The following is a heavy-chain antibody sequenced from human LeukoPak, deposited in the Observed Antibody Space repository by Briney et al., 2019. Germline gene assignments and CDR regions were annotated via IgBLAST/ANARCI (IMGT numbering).Heavy chain of an antibody. CDR2: ISPISETP. V-gene: IGHV1-69*05. Sequence: ASVKVSCKASGGIFSTSAISWVRQAPGHGLEWMGGISPISETPNYALRFQGRVTITRDESTATAYMELTSLRSDDTAVYYCASGYYYGSSSYYHTGYLDQWAQGTLVTVSS. CDR1: GGIFSTSA. CDR3: ASGYYYGSSSYYHTGYLDQ. J-gene: IGHJ4*02. D-gene: IGHD3-10*01.